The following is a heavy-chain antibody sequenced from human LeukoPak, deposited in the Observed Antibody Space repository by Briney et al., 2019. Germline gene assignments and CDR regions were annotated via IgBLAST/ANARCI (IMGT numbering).Heavy chain of an antibody. CDR2: INHSGST. CDR3: ARGGVGTTTNLDY. CDR1: GGSFSGYY. J-gene: IGHJ4*02. Sequence: PSETLSLTCAVYGGSFSGYYWSWICQPPGEGLEWIGEINHSGSTNYNPSLKSRVTISVDTSKNQFSLKLSSVTAADTAVYYCARGGVGTTTNLDYWGQGTLVTVSS. V-gene: IGHV4-34*01. D-gene: IGHD1-1*01.